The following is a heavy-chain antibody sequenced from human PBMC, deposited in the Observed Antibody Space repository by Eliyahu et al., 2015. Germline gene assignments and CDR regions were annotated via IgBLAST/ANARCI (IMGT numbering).Heavy chain of an antibody. CDR1: GGTFXSYA. Sequence: QVQLVQSGAEVKKPGSSVKVSXKASGGTFXSYAIXWXRQAPGXGLEWMGGIIPIFGTANYAQKFXGRVTITADESTSTAYMELSSLRSEDTAVYYCARASQSDPYYYDSSGQTFDYWGQGTLVTVSS. J-gene: IGHJ4*02. V-gene: IGHV1-69*01. D-gene: IGHD3-22*01. CDR2: IIPIFGTA. CDR3: ARASQSDPYYYDSSGQTFDY.